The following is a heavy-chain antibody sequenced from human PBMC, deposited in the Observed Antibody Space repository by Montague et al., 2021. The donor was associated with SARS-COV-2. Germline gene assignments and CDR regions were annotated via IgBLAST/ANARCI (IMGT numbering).Heavy chain of an antibody. Sequence: SETLSLTCGVSGGSISDNNWCSWVRQSPETGLEWIGEISLGGHTDYNPSLKSRVTIPLDKSKNQFSLKLTSVTAADTAVYYCAWDMWEPEVRSRGWFDPWGQGILVTVSS. J-gene: IGHJ5*02. CDR2: ISLGGHT. D-gene: IGHD1-26*01. CDR1: GGSISDNNW. CDR3: AWDMWEPEVRSRGWFDP. V-gene: IGHV4-4*02.